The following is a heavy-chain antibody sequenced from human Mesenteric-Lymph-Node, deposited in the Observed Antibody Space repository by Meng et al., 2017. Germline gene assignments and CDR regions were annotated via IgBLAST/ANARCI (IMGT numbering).Heavy chain of an antibody. Sequence: GQLVESGGGLVQPGGSLRLSCAASGFTFSSYWMHWVRQAPGKGLVWVSRINSDGSSTSYADSVKGRFTISRDNAKNTLYLQMNSLRAEDTAVYYCARPPGGSYWDYFDYWGQGTLVTVSS. J-gene: IGHJ4*02. CDR3: ARPPGGSYWDYFDY. CDR1: GFTFSSYW. V-gene: IGHV3-74*01. D-gene: IGHD1-26*01. CDR2: INSDGSST.